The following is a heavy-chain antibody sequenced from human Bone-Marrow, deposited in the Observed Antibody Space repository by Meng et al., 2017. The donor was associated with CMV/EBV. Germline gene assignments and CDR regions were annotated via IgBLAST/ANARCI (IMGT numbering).Heavy chain of an antibody. Sequence: SETLSLTCTVSGGSISSYYWSWIRQPPGKGLEWIGYIYYSGSTNYNPSLKSRVTISVDTSKNQFSLKLSSVTAADTAVYYCAREYSSSPGVDYLDYWGQGTLVTVSS. V-gene: IGHV4-59*01. D-gene: IGHD6-6*01. CDR1: GGSISSYY. J-gene: IGHJ4*02. CDR2: IYYSGST. CDR3: AREYSSSPGVDYLDY.